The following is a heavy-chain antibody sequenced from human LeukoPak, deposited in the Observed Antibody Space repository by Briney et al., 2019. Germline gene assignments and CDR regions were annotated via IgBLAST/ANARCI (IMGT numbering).Heavy chain of an antibody. CDR2: ISGSAGST. D-gene: IGHD3-22*01. V-gene: IGHV3-23*01. CDR1: GFTFRNYA. CDR3: AKAPVGANYYDSSGYFDH. Sequence: GGSLRLSCAASGFTFRNYAMSWVRQAPGEGLEWVSGISGSAGSTNYADSVKGRFTISRDNSKNTLYLEMNSLGAEDTAIYYCAKAPVGANYYDSSGYFDHWGQGTLVTVSS. J-gene: IGHJ4*02.